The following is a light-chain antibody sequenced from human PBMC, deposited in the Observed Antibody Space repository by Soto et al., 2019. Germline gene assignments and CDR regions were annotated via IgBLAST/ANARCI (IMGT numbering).Light chain of an antibody. CDR1: SSDVGADYY. CDR2: GVS. CDR3: TSYTRGSTLWL. J-gene: IGLJ2*01. Sequence: QPVLTQPASVSGSPGQSITISCTGTSSDVGADYYVSWYQHHPGKAPKLMIYGVSTRPSGVSNRFSGSRSGNTASLTISGLQAEDEADYYCTSYTRGSTLWLFGGGTKLTVL. V-gene: IGLV2-14*01.